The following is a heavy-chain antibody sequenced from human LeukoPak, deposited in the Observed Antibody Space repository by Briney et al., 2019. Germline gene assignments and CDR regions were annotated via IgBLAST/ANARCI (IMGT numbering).Heavy chain of an antibody. CDR3: ATANPLSRYSSSWYDY. CDR2: FDPEDGEI. V-gene: IGHV1-24*01. Sequence: GASVKVSCKVSGYTLTELSMHWVRQAPGKGLEWMGGFDPEDGEIIYAQKFQGRVTMTEDTSTDTAYMELSSLRSEDTAVYYCATANPLSRYSSSWYDYWGQGTLVTVSS. CDR1: GYTLTELS. D-gene: IGHD6-13*01. J-gene: IGHJ4*02.